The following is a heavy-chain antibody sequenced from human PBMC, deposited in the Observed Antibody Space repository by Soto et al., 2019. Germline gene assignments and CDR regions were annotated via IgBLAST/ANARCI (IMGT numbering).Heavy chain of an antibody. CDR2: IKHDGTQK. Sequence: EVQMVESGGDLVQPGGSLRLSCAASGFTFSTYWMNWVRQAPGKGLEWVANIKHDGTQKYYMDSVKGRFTISRDNAKNSLYLQISSQRVEDTAVYYCGGGDYWGQGTLVTVSS. V-gene: IGHV3-7*01. CDR3: GGGDY. J-gene: IGHJ4*02. D-gene: IGHD3-16*01. CDR1: GFTFSTYW.